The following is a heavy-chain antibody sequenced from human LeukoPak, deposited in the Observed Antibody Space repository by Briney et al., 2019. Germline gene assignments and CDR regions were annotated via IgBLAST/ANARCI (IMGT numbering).Heavy chain of an antibody. V-gene: IGHV1-46*01. D-gene: IGHD2-21*01. Sequence: ASVKVSCKASEYTFTNYYIHWVRQAPGQGLEWMGVINPSGGSTSYAQKFQGRVTMTRDTSTSTVYMELSSLRSEDTAVYYCARTQPFETGDGYFGYWGQGTLVTVSS. CDR3: ARTQPFETGDGYFGY. CDR2: INPSGGST. CDR1: EYTFTNYY. J-gene: IGHJ4*02.